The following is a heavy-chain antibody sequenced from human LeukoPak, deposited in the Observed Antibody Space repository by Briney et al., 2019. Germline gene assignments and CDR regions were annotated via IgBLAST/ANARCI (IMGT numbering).Heavy chain of an antibody. CDR3: APGFGEYSPDYFDY. Sequence: PSETLSLTCTVSGGSISSGGYYWSWIRQPPGKGLEWIGYIYHSGSTYYNPSLKSRVTISVNRSKNQFSLKLSSVTAADTAVYYCAPGFGEYSPDYFDYWGQGTLVTVSS. J-gene: IGHJ4*02. D-gene: IGHD3-10*01. CDR2: IYHSGST. CDR1: GGSISSGGYY. V-gene: IGHV4-30-2*01.